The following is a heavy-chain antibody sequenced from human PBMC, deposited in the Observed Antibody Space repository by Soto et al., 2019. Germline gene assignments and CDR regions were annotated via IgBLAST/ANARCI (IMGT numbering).Heavy chain of an antibody. D-gene: IGHD6-19*01. CDR2: LSGSGTST. CDR1: GFTFINYA. V-gene: IGHV3-23*01. Sequence: GGSLRLSCAASGFTFINYAMNWVRQAPGKGLEWVSGLSGSGTSTYYADSVKGRFTISRDNSRDTLFLQMNSLTAEDTAVYYCAKATTNGGWFNPFDSWGQGALVTVSS. J-gene: IGHJ4*02. CDR3: AKATTNGGWFNPFDS.